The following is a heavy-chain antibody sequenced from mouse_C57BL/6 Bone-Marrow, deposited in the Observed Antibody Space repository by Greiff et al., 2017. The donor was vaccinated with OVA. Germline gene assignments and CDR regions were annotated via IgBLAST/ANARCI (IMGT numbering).Heavy chain of an antibody. CDR1: GYTFTDHT. CDR3: ARIPSHYYGSSYGAMDY. Sequence: VQVVESDAELVKPGASVKISCKVSGYTFTDHTIHWMKQRPEQGLEWIGYIYPRDGSTKYNEKFKGKATLTADKSSSTAYMQLNSLTSEDSAVYFCARIPSHYYGSSYGAMDYWGQGTSVTVSS. CDR2: IYPRDGST. D-gene: IGHD1-1*01. J-gene: IGHJ4*01. V-gene: IGHV1-78*01.